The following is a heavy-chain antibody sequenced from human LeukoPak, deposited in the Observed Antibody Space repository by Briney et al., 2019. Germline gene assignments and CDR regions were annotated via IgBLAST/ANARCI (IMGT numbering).Heavy chain of an antibody. V-gene: IGHV3-64*01. J-gene: IGHJ1*01. CDR3: ARVLYTSNPPGSPSQH. CDR2: ITDNGDST. D-gene: IGHD2-8*01. Sequence: GGSLRLSCAASGFTFSSYAMYWVRQSPRRGLGYVSAITDNGDSTYYASSVKGRFTISRDNPKNTLYLQMARLGVEDTAMYYCARVLYTSNPPGSPSQHWGQGTLVTVSS. CDR1: GFTFSSYA.